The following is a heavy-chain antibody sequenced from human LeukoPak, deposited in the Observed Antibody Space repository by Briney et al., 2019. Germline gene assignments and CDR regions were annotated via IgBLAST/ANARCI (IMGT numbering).Heavy chain of an antibody. CDR2: ISWNSGSI. V-gene: IGHV3-9*01. Sequence: GGSLRLPCAASGFTFDDYAMHWVRQAPGKGLEWVSGISWNSGSIGYADSVKGRLTISRDNAKNSLYLQMNSLRAEDTALYYCAKEGMALDYWGQGTLVTVSS. J-gene: IGHJ4*02. D-gene: IGHD5-24*01. CDR1: GFTFDDYA. CDR3: AKEGMALDY.